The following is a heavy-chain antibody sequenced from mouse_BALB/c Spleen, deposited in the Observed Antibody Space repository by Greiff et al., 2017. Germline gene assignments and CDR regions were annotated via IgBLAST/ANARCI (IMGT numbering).Heavy chain of an antibody. CDR3: ARVYYDYDVYYAMDY. J-gene: IGHJ4*01. Sequence: QVQLQQSGPELVKPGASVKISCKASGYTFTDYYINWVKQKPGQGLEWIGWIYPGSGNTKYNEKFKGKATLTVDTSSSTAYMQLSSLTSEDTAVYFCARVYYDYDVYYAMDYWGQGTSVTVSS. D-gene: IGHD2-4*01. V-gene: IGHV1-84*02. CDR2: IYPGSGNT. CDR1: GYTFTDYY.